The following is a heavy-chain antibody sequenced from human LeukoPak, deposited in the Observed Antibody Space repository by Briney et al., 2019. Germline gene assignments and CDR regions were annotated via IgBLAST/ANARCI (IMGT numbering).Heavy chain of an antibody. D-gene: IGHD4-17*01. CDR1: GFTLRTYW. V-gene: IGHV3-7*05. CDR2: INEDGSEK. J-gene: IGHJ4*02. CDR3: VKFPTGFDY. Sequence: PGGSLRLSCAASGFTLRTYWMTWVRQAPGKGLEWVANINEDGSEKYYVDSVKGRFTIPRDNAKNSLYLQMNSLRGEDTAVYYCVKFPTGFDYWGQGTLVTVSS.